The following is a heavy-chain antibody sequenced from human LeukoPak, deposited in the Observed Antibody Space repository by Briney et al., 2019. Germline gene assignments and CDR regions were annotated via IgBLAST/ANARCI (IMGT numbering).Heavy chain of an antibody. CDR3: AREGGSSGWYDAFHI. D-gene: IGHD6-19*01. CDR2: INQDGSEK. J-gene: IGHJ3*02. V-gene: IGHV3-7*01. Sequence: GGSLRLSCAASGFTFSSYWMTWVRQAPGKGLEWVASINQDGSEKYYVDSVKGRFTISRDNTKNLVYLQINSLRAEGTAVHYCAREGGSSGWYDAFHIWGQGTMVTVSS. CDR1: GFTFSSYW.